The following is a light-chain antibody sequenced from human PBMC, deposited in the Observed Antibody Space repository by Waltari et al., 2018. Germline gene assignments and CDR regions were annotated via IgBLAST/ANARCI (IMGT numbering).Light chain of an antibody. J-gene: IGLJ3*02. Sequence: QSALTQPASVSGSPGQSITISCTGTSSDVGGYNYVSWYQQHPGKAPKLMIYDVSKWPSGVSHRFSGSKAGNTASLTISGLQAEDEADYYCSSYTSSSTLVCGGGTKLTVL. CDR2: DVS. V-gene: IGLV2-14*01. CDR1: SSDVGGYNY. CDR3: SSYTSSSTLV.